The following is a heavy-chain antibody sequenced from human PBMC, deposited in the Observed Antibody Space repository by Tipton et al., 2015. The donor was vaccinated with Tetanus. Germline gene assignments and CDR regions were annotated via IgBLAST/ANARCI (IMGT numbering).Heavy chain of an antibody. CDR1: GYIFNNYW. D-gene: IGHD2-8*01. Sequence: MQLVQSGGEVKKPGESLKISCKGSGYIFNNYWIGWVRQKPGKGLEWMGFIYPGDSDTRNSPSFQGQVTISWDKSINTANLQWSSLKGSDTSMFYCARAHCTDGVCNFGFWGRGGLVTVAS. CDR3: ARAHCTDGVCNFGF. J-gene: IGHJ4*02. V-gene: IGHV5-51*01. CDR2: IYPGDSDT.